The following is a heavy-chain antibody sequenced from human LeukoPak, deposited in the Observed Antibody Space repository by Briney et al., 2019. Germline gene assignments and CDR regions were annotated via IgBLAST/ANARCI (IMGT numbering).Heavy chain of an antibody. CDR2: IRYDGSNK. CDR1: GFTFSSYG. J-gene: IGHJ4*02. Sequence: GGSLRLSCAASGFTFSSYGMLWVRQAPGKGLEGVAFIRYDGSNKYYADSVKGRFTNSRDNSKNTLYLQMNSLRAEDTAVYYCAKDRDGSSWYFDYWGQGTLVTVSS. D-gene: IGHD6-13*01. CDR3: AKDRDGSSWYFDY. V-gene: IGHV3-30*02.